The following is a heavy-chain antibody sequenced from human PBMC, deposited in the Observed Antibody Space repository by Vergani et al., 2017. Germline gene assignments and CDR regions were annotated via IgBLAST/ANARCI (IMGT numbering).Heavy chain of an antibody. CDR2: IIPIFGIT. J-gene: IGHJ6*02. V-gene: IGHV1-69*14. CDR3: AXEGFYDNIRGTYRPPSYYGMGV. D-gene: IGHD3-16*02. Sequence: QVDLLQSGAEVKKPGSSVKVSCKASGGTFSSYALSWVRQAPGHGLEWMGGIIPIFGITNYAQKFQGRVTITALKSTSTVYMELTSLRSDDTAVYYCAXEGFYDNIRGTYRPPSYYGMGVWGQGTKVTVAS. CDR1: GGTFSSYA.